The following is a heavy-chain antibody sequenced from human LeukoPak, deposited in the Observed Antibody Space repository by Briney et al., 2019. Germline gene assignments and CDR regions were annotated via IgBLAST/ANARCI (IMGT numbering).Heavy chain of an antibody. D-gene: IGHD1-14*01. J-gene: IGHJ4*02. CDR2: ISSSSSYI. CDR1: GFTFNSYT. CDR3: ARGLRFVRNSGYYFDY. Sequence: PGGSLRLSCAASGFTFNSYTMNWVRQAPGKGLEWVSSISSSSSYIYQADSAKGRFTVSRDNAKNSLYLQMNILRAEDTAVYYCARGLRFVRNSGYYFDYWGQGTLVTVSS. V-gene: IGHV3-21*04.